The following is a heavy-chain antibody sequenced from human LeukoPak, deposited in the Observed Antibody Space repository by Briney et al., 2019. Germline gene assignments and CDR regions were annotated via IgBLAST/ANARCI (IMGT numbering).Heavy chain of an antibody. Sequence: GGSLRLSCAASGFTFSSYAMHWVRQAPGKGLEWVAVISYDGSNKYYADSVKGRFTISRDNSRNTLYLQMNSLRAEDTAVYYCXXXXXXXXXXXXXXXXXLXXRGTLVTVSS. CDR2: ISYDGSNK. V-gene: IGHV3-30*04. J-gene: IGHJ2*01. CDR1: GFTFSSYA. CDR3: XXXXXXXXXXXXXXXXXL.